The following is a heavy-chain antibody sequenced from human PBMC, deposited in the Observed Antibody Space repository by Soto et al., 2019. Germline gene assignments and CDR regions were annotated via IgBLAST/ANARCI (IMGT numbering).Heavy chain of an antibody. CDR2: IWYDGNTK. Sequence: QIQLVESGGGVVQPGRSLRLSCTASGFTFNSYGFNWVRQAPGKGLEWVAVIWYDGNTKYYADSVMGRFTISRDNLRSTVYLQMNSLTAEDTAVYYCARPLVAPVAGPYYYGMDVWGQGTTVTVSS. CDR1: GFTFNSYG. J-gene: IGHJ6*02. D-gene: IGHD6-19*01. CDR3: ARPLVAPVAGPYYYGMDV. V-gene: IGHV3-33*01.